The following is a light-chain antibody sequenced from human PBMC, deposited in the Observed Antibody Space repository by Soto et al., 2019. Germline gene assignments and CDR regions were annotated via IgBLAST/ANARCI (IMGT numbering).Light chain of an antibody. J-gene: IGLJ2*01. CDR2: SDT. V-gene: IGLV3-21*01. Sequence: SYELTQPPSVSVAPGKTASISGWGNDIGSKGVHWYQQKPGQAPVLVIYSDTDLPPVITERFSGSNSANLATLTISRVEAGDEGDYYCQVWDSGSAHVVFGGGTKRTVL. CDR3: QVWDSGSAHVV. CDR1: DIGSKG.